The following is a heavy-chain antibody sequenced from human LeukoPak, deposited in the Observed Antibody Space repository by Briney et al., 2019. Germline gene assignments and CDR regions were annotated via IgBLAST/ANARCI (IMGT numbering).Heavy chain of an antibody. CDR3: ARTGSYGDYLDY. CDR2: IIPIFGIA. D-gene: IGHD3-10*01. J-gene: IGHJ4*02. Sequence: SVTVSCKASGGTFISYAISWVRQAPGQGLEWMGRIIPIFGIANYAQKFQGRVTITADKSTSTAYMELSSLRSEDTAVYYCARTGSYGDYLDYWGQGTLVTVSS. CDR1: GGTFISYA. V-gene: IGHV1-69*10.